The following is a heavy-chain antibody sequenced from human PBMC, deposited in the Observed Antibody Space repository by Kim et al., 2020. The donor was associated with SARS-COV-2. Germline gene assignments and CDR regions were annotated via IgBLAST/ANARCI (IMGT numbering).Heavy chain of an antibody. CDR1: GFTFSASS. Sequence: GGSLRLSCAASGFTFSASSMNWVRQAPGKGLEWVSYISGSGTDIYYADSVRGRFTISRDNAKNSLYLQMNSLRDEDTAVYYCAKGQKWLQSHYYDSWGQGARVTISS. V-gene: IGHV3-48*02. CDR3: AKGQKWLQSHYYDS. J-gene: IGHJ4*02. CDR2: ISGSGTDI. D-gene: IGHD5-12*01.